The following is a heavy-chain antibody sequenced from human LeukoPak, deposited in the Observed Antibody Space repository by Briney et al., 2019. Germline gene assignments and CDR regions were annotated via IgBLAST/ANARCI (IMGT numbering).Heavy chain of an antibody. V-gene: IGHV3-20*04. J-gene: IGHJ4*02. CDR3: ARLQTPYYDSSGYFFDY. D-gene: IGHD3-22*01. CDR2: INCNGGST. CDR1: GVTFGVFG. Sequence: GESLRLSCAASGVTFGVFGESWVRQPPGRGREWVPGINCNGGSTGYADSVKGRFIISHVNAKSSLYLQMNSLRAEDTALYYCARLQTPYYDSSGYFFDYWGQGTLVTVSS.